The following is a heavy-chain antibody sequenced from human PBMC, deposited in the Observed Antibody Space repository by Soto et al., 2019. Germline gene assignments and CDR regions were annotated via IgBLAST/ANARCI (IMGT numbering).Heavy chain of an antibody. CDR2: IVVGSGHT. J-gene: IGHJ4*01. CDR3: AADVIAVAGDFDH. D-gene: IGHD6-19*01. CDR1: GFTISHHA. Sequence: VKVSCKASGFTISHHAVPWVRQSRGQSLAWMGSIVVGSGHTKLAQKFQDRVTLTRDMSTATAYMELSIVRSEDTPLYYCAADVIAVAGDFDHWG. V-gene: IGHV1-58*01.